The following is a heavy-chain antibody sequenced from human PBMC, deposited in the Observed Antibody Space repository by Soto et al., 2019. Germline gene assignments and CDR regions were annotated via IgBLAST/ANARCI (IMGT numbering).Heavy chain of an antibody. D-gene: IGHD6-19*01. J-gene: IGHJ6*02. Sequence: GASVKVSCKASGYTFTGYYMHWVRQAPGQGLEGMGWINPNSGGTNYAQKFQGWVTMTRDTSISTAYMELSRLRSDDTAVYYCATYSSGWYSPSVGGYYYGMDVWGQGTTVTVSS. CDR3: ATYSSGWYSPSVGGYYYGMDV. CDR2: INPNSGGT. V-gene: IGHV1-2*04. CDR1: GYTFTGYY.